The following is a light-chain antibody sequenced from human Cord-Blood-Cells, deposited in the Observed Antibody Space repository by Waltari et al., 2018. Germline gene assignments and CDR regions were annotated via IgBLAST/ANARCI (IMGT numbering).Light chain of an antibody. Sequence: EIVLPQSPATLPLSPGERATLSCRASQSVSSYLAWYQQKPGQAPRLLIYDASNRATGIPARFSGSGSGTDFTLTISSLEPEDFAVYYCQQRSNWYTFGQGTKLEIK. CDR1: QSVSSY. CDR2: DAS. J-gene: IGKJ2*01. V-gene: IGKV3-11*01. CDR3: QQRSNWYT.